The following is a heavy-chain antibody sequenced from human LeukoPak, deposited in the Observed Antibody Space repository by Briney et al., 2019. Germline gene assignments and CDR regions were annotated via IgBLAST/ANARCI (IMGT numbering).Heavy chain of an antibody. V-gene: IGHV4-59*01. CDR1: GGSISNYF. CDR2: IYHSGST. CDR3: ARGVSQTDY. Sequence: SETLSLTCTVSGGSISNYFWSWIRQPPGKGLEWIGYIYHSGSTNYNPSLKSRVTISGDTSKNQFSLKLRPVTAADTAVYYCARGVSQTDYWGQGALVTVSS. J-gene: IGHJ4*02. D-gene: IGHD2-8*01.